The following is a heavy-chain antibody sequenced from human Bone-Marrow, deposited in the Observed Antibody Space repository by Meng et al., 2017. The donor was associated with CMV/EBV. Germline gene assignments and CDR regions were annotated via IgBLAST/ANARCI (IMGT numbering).Heavy chain of an antibody. V-gene: IGHV1-69*12. CDR1: GGTFSNLD. CDR2: IIPIFGTA. CDR3: ARGRYSPNWFDP. J-gene: IGHJ5*02. Sequence: QAHVVHLGAGVKRPGSPVVVSYKSSGGTFSNLDISWVRPAPGKGLEWMGGIIPIFGTANYAQKFQGRVTITADESTSTAYMELSSLRSEDTAVYYCARGRYSPNWFDPWGQGTLVTVSS. D-gene: IGHD3-16*02.